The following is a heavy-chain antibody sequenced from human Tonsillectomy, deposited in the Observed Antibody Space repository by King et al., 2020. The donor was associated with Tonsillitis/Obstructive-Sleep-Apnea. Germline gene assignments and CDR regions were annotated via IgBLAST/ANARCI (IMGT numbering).Heavy chain of an antibody. V-gene: IGHV6-1*01. CDR1: GDRVSSNSAA. J-gene: IGHJ4*02. D-gene: IGHD3-10*02. CDR2: TYYKSKWYN. CDR3: ARAYVFQTPSREFLAS. Sequence: VQLPQSGPGLVKPSQTLSLTCVISGDRVSSNSAAWNWIRQSPSRGLEWLGRTYYKSKWYNDYALSMQSRLTINPDTSKNQISLQLNSVTPEDTAVYYCARAYVFQTPSREFLASWGQGTLVTVSS.